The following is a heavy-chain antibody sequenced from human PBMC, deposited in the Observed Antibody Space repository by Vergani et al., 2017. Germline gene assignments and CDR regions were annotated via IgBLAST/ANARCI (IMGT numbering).Heavy chain of an antibody. CDR2: ISGSGGST. V-gene: IGHV3-23*01. D-gene: IGHD3-22*01. Sequence: EVQLLESGGGLVQPGGSLRLSCAASGFTFSSYAMSWVRQAPGKGLEWVSAISGSGGSTYYADSVKGRFTISRDNSKNTLYQQMNSLRAEDTAVYYCAKWGGANYYDSSVSVYWGQGTLVTVSS. J-gene: IGHJ4*02. CDR1: GFTFSSYA. CDR3: AKWGGANYYDSSVSVY.